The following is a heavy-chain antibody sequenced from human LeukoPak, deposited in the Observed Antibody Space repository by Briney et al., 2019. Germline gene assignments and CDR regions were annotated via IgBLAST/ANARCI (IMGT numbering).Heavy chain of an antibody. Sequence: SETLSLTCTVSGGSISSYYWSWIRQPAGKGLEWIGRIYTSGSTNYNPSLKRRVTISVDTSKNQFSLKVTSVTAADTAVYYCARAWQWLPLDSWGQGTLVTVSS. CDR1: GGSISSYY. D-gene: IGHD6-19*01. CDR2: IYTSGST. V-gene: IGHV4-4*07. CDR3: ARAWQWLPLDS. J-gene: IGHJ4*02.